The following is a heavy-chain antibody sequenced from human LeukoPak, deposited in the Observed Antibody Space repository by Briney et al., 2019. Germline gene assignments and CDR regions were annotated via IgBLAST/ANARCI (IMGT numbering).Heavy chain of an antibody. V-gene: IGHV7-4-1*02. Sequence: ASVKVSCKASGGTFSSYAISWVRQTPGQGLEWMGWINTNTGNPTYAQGFTGRFVFSLDTSVGTAYLQISSLKAEDTAVYYCARDGEWELGYYFDYWGQGTLVTVSS. CDR1: GGTFSSYA. CDR3: ARDGEWELGYYFDY. CDR2: INTNTGNP. J-gene: IGHJ4*02. D-gene: IGHD1-26*01.